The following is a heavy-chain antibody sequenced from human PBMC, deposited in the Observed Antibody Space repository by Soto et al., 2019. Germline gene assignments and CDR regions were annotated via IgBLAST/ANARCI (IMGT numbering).Heavy chain of an antibody. CDR1: GGSISSGTYY. D-gene: IGHD6-19*01. V-gene: IGHV4-31*03. Sequence: QVQLQESGPGLVKPSQTLSLTCTVSGGSISSGTYYWNWIRQQPGKGLEWIGNIYYSGSTYYNPSLESRFTISVDTSKTQFSLKLSSVTAADTAGYYCARAIAVAGTSRSDYCGQGNLVTVSS. J-gene: IGHJ4*02. CDR2: IYYSGST. CDR3: ARAIAVAGTSRSDY.